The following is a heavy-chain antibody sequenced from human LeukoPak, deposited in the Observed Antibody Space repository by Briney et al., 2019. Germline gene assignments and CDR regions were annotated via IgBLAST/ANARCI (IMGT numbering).Heavy chain of an antibody. CDR3: ARERYYSSGNYNNRIDY. Sequence: ASAKVSCKASGYTFTGYYMHWVRQAPGQGLEWMGWINPNSGGTNYAQKFQGRVTMTRDTSISTAYMELSRLRSDDTALYYCARERYYSSGNYNNRIDYWGQGTLVTVSS. V-gene: IGHV1-2*02. CDR2: INPNSGGT. J-gene: IGHJ4*02. CDR1: GYTFTGYY. D-gene: IGHD3-10*01.